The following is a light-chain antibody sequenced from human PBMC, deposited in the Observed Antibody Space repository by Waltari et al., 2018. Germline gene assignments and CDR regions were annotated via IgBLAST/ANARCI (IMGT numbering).Light chain of an antibody. CDR1: SRDVDSYNY. V-gene: IGLV2-14*03. CDR2: DVS. CDR3: TSYTSSHSLV. Sequence: QSALTQPASVSGSPGQSITISCTGTSRDVDSYNYLSWYQQHPGKAPKVVIFDVSYRPSGVSNRFSGSKSGNTASLTISGLQAEDEADYYCTSYTSSHSLVFGTGTRVTV. J-gene: IGLJ1*01.